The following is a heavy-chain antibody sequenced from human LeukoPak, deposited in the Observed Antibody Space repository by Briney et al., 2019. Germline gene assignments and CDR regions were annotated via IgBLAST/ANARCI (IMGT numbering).Heavy chain of an antibody. V-gene: IGHV1-69*13. D-gene: IGHD3-9*01. CDR2: IIPIFGTA. Sequence: WASVKVSCKASGGTFSSYAISWVRQAPGQGLEWMGGIIPIFGTANYAQKFQGRVTITADESTSTAYMELSSLRSEDTAVYYCASLILTGYYWDYWGQGTLVTVSS. J-gene: IGHJ4*02. CDR3: ASLILTGYYWDY. CDR1: GGTFSSYA.